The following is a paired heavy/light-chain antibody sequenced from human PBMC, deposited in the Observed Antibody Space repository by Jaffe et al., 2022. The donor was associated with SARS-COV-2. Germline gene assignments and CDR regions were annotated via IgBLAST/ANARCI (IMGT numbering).Light chain of an antibody. CDR2: GAS. CDR1: QSISNN. Sequence: EIVMTQSPATLSVSPGERATLSCRASQSISNNLAWYRQQPGQAPSLLIYGASTRATGFPARFSGSGSGTEFTLTISSLQSEDFAVYYCQQYNSWPLTFGGGTKVEI. J-gene: IGKJ4*01. V-gene: IGKV3-15*01. CDR3: QQYNSWPLT.
Heavy chain of an antibody. Sequence: QLQLQESGPGLVKPSETLSLTCTVSGGSISGSTDLWGWIRQPPGKGPEWIASMFESGTTHSNVALRNRLAMSVDTEKNQFSLRLSSVTAEDTAIYYCARHVKVNTEINWFDPWGQGILVTVSS. D-gene: IGHD2-21*01. V-gene: IGHV4-39*01. J-gene: IGHJ5*02. CDR3: ARHVKVNTEINWFDP. CDR2: MFESGTT. CDR1: GGSISGSTDL.